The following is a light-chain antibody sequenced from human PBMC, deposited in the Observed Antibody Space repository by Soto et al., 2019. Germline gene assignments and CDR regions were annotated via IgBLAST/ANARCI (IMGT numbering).Light chain of an antibody. CDR3: SSYTSSSNIV. J-gene: IGLJ1*01. V-gene: IGLV2-14*01. CDR2: EVS. Sequence: QSALAHPASVSWSPGHSITISCTGTSSDVGGYNYVSWYQQHPGKAPKLMIYEVSNRPPGVSNRFSGSKSGNTASLTISGLQAEEEADYYCSSYTSSSNIVFGTGTKVTAL. CDR1: SSDVGGYNY.